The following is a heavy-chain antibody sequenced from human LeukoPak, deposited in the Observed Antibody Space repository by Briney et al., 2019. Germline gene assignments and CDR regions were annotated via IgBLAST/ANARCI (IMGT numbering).Heavy chain of an antibody. V-gene: IGHV3-11*05. CDR3: ARAGKLENYFDY. D-gene: IGHD1-1*01. Sequence: GGSLRLSCAACGFTFSDYYMNWIRQDPGKGLEWVSYISGSSSYTNYADSVKGRITISRDNAKNSLYLQMNSLRAEDTAVYYCARAGKLENYFDYWGQGTLVIVSS. CDR2: ISGSSSYT. CDR1: GFTFSDYY. J-gene: IGHJ4*02.